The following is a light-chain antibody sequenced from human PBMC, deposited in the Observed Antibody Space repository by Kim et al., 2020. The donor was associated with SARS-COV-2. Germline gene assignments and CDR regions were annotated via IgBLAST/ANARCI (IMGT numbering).Light chain of an antibody. CDR2: DGS. Sequence: SASEGDRVTISCRASQSISSWLAWYQQKPGKAPKLLVYDGSSLESGVPSRFSGSGSGTEFTLTISSLQPDDFATYYCQQYNSYWTFGQGTKVDIK. V-gene: IGKV1-5*01. CDR1: QSISSW. J-gene: IGKJ1*01. CDR3: QQYNSYWT.